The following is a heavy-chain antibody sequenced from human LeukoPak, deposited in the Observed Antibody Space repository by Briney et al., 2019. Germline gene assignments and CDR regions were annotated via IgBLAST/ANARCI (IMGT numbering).Heavy chain of an antibody. Sequence: PGGSLRLSCAASGFTFSSYGMHWVRQAPGKGLEWVAVIWYDGSNKYYADSVKGRFTISRDNSKNTLYLQMNSLRAEDTAVYYCARESPYCSGGSCQNWFDPWGQGTLVTVSS. CDR1: GFTFSSYG. J-gene: IGHJ5*02. V-gene: IGHV3-33*01. CDR2: IWYDGSNK. CDR3: ARESPYCSGGSCQNWFDP. D-gene: IGHD2-15*01.